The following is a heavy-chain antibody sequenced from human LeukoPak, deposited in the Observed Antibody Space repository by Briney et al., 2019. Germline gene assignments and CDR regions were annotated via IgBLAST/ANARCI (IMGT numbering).Heavy chain of an antibody. CDR2: ISYDGSNK. V-gene: IGHV3-30-3*01. Sequence: GGSLRLSCAASGFTFSSYAMHWVRQAPGKGLEWVAVISYDGSNKYYADSVKGRCTISRDNSKNTLYLQMNSLRAEDTAVYYCARVSETHTSDAFDIWGQGTMVTVSS. CDR3: ARVSETHTSDAFDI. J-gene: IGHJ3*02. CDR1: GFTFSSYA.